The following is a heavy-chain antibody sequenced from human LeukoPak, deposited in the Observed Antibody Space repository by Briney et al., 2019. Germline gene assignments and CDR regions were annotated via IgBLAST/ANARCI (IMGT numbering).Heavy chain of an antibody. Sequence: GGSLRLSCAASGFTFTDYAMSWVRQAPGKGLEWVANIRQDGSEKYYVASVKGRFTISRDNAKNSLYLQMNSLRAEDTAVYYCARRYFDSWGQGTLVTVSS. V-gene: IGHV3-7*01. CDR1: GFTFTDYA. CDR2: IRQDGSEK. J-gene: IGHJ4*02. CDR3: ARRYFDS.